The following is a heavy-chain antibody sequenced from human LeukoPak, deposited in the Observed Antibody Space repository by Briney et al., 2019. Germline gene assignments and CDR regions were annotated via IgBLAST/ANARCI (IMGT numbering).Heavy chain of an antibody. CDR2: ISGRGDNT. CDR3: AKRSGYTTGWFFDF. J-gene: IGHJ4*02. Sequence: GGSLRLSCAASGFSFSSYAMSWVRQAPGKGLEWVSSISGRGDNTYYAESVKGRFTISRDTSKNTPFLQMNSLRAEDTAVFYCAKRSGYTTGWFFDFWGQGTLVTVSS. D-gene: IGHD6-19*01. V-gene: IGHV3-23*01. CDR1: GFSFSSYA.